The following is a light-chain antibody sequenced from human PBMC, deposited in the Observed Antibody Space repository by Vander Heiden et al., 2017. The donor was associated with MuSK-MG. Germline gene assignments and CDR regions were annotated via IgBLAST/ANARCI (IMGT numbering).Light chain of an antibody. CDR2: AAS. Sequence: SPSSLSASVGDRVTITCRASQRITESLAWYRQRTGSAPALLVYAASRLSSGVPSRFSGSGSGANYSLTISDLQPEDSATYYCLQYYSHYRTFGRGTKVEIK. CDR1: QRITES. J-gene: IGKJ1*01. V-gene: IGKV1-NL1*01. CDR3: LQYYSHYRT.